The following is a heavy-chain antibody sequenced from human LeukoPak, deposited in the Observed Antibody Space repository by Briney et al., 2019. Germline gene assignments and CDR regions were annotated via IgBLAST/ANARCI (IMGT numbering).Heavy chain of an antibody. CDR2: NNPSGGST. D-gene: IGHD3-3*01. CDR3: ARGASVFGGVDYFDY. V-gene: IGHV1-46*01. CDR1: GYTFTSYY. J-gene: IGHJ4*02. Sequence: ASVKVSCKASGYTFTSYYMHWVRQAPGQGLEWMGINNPSGGSTSYAQKFQGRVTMTRDTSTSTVYMELSSLRSEDTAVYYCARGASVFGGVDYFDYWGQGTPVTVSS.